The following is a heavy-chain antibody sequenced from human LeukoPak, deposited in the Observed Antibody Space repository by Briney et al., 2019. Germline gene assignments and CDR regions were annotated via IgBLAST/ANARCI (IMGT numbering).Heavy chain of an antibody. CDR2: ISAYNGNT. D-gene: IGHD3-10*01. J-gene: IGHJ6*04. Sequence: ASVKVSCKASGYTFTSYGISWVRQAPGQGLECMGWISAYNGNTNYAQKLQGRVTMTTDTSTSTAYMELRSLRSDDTAVYYCARESGSGSYYGMDVWGKGTTVTVSS. CDR1: GYTFTSYG. V-gene: IGHV1-18*04. CDR3: ARESGSGSYYGMDV.